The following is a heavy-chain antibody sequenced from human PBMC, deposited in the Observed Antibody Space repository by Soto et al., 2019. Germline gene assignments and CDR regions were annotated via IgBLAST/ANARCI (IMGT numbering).Heavy chain of an antibody. J-gene: IGHJ4*02. CDR1: GGTFSSYA. CDR2: IIPILDSA. V-gene: IGHV1-69*06. CDR3: ARGPTSGEIDY. Sequence: QVQLVQSGAEVKKPGSSVKVSCKASGGTFSSYAISWVRQAPGQGLEWMGGIIPILDSAIYAQEFQGRVTITADKSTTTAYMDLSSLTAEDTAVYYCARGPTSGEIDYWGQGTLVTVSS. D-gene: IGHD3-16*01.